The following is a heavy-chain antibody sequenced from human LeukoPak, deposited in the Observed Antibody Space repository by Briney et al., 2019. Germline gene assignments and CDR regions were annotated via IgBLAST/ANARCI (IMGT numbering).Heavy chain of an antibody. CDR3: AKDGGEYYDILTGYYPRLYYMDV. Sequence: GGSLRLSCAASGLTISSNYMNWVRQAPGKGLEWVSVIYSGGSTYYADSVKGRFTISRDNSKNTLYLQMNSLRAEDTAVYYCAKDGGEYYDILTGYYPRLYYMDVWGKGTTVTISS. CDR2: IYSGGST. J-gene: IGHJ6*03. CDR1: GLTISSNY. D-gene: IGHD3-9*01. V-gene: IGHV3-53*03.